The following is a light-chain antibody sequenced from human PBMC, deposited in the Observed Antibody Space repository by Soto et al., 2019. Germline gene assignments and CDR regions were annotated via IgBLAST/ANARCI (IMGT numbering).Light chain of an antibody. CDR2: GNR. CDR3: GSKAGSNKHVV. V-gene: IGLV1-40*01. Sequence: QSVLTQPPSVSGAPGQRVTLSCTGNSSNLGAGYDVHWYQQLPGAAPKLVIFGNRNRPSGVPERFSGSKSGTSASLAITGLQAEDEADYYCGSKAGSNKHVVFGGGTKVTVL. CDR1: SSNLGAGYD. J-gene: IGLJ2*01.